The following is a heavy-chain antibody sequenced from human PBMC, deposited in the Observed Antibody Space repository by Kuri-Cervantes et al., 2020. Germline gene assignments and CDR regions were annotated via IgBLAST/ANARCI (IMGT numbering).Heavy chain of an antibody. J-gene: IGHJ3*02. Sequence: GESLKISCAASGFTFSNSSMNWVRQAPGKGLEWVSSISGTGAYTHYADSVKGRFTISRDNAKNSLYLQMNSLRAEDTAVYYCARGGGYCSGGSCYPHDAFDIWGQGTMVTVSS. V-gene: IGHV3-21*04. CDR3: ARGGGYCSGGSCYPHDAFDI. D-gene: IGHD2-15*01. CDR1: GFTFSNSS. CDR2: ISGTGAYT.